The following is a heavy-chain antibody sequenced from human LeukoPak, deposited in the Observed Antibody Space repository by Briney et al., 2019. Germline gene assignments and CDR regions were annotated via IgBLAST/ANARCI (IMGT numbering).Heavy chain of an antibody. J-gene: IGHJ4*02. D-gene: IGHD1-7*01. CDR3: ARMNYVSSGWGAPFDY. CDR1: GFTFSSFS. Sequence: GGSLRLSCAASGFTFSSFSMSWVRQAPGKGLEWVSYIRSGGTNTDYTGSVKGRFTISRDNAKNSLYLQMNSLRAEDTAVYYCARMNYVSSGWGAPFDYWGQGTLVTVSS. CDR2: IRSGGTNT. V-gene: IGHV3-48*04.